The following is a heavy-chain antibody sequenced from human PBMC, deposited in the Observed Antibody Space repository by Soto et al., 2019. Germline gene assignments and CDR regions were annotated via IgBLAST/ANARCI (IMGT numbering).Heavy chain of an antibody. CDR3: ARDYCSGTTCYEFDY. J-gene: IGHJ4*02. Sequence: SETLSLTCTVSGGSISSGGYYWSWIRQHPGKGLEWIGYIYNSGSTYYNTSLKSRVTISVDTSKNQFSLKLSSVTSADTALYYCARDYCSGTTCYEFDYWGQGTQVTVS. CDR1: GGSISSGGYY. D-gene: IGHD2-2*01. V-gene: IGHV4-31*03. CDR2: IYNSGST.